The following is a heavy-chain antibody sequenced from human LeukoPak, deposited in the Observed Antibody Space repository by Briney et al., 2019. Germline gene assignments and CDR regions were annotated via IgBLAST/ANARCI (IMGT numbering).Heavy chain of an antibody. V-gene: IGHV1-18*01. Sequence: GASVKVSCKASGYTFTSYGISWVRQAPGQGLEWMGWISAYNGNTNYAQKFQGRVTMTEDTSTDTAYMEPSSLRSEDTAVYYCAREGYSYGSGTTKYIDYWGQGTLVTVSS. D-gene: IGHD5-18*01. CDR3: AREGYSYGSGTTKYIDY. CDR2: ISAYNGNT. J-gene: IGHJ4*02. CDR1: GYTFTSYG.